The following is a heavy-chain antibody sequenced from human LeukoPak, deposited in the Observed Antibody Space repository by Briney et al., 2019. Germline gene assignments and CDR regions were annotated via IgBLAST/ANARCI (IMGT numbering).Heavy chain of an antibody. Sequence: SETLSLTCAVSGYSISSGYYWGWIRQPPGKGLEWIGSIYHSGSTYYNPSLKSRVTISVDTSKNQFSLKLSSVTAADTAMYYCARMYGCSSTSCYTPFDYWGQGTLVTVSS. CDR2: IYHSGST. CDR1: GYSISSGYY. D-gene: IGHD2-2*02. CDR3: ARMYGCSSTSCYTPFDY. V-gene: IGHV4-38-2*01. J-gene: IGHJ4*02.